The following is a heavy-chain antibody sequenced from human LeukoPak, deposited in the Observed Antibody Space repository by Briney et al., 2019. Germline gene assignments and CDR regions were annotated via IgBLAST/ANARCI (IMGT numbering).Heavy chain of an antibody. CDR1: GGTFSSYA. Sequence: GSSVKVSCKASGGTFSSYAISWVRQAPGQGLEWMGWINPNSGGTNYAQKFQGRVTMTRDTSISTAYMELSRLRSDDTAVYYCARAPKTTVTTSWFDPWGQGTLVTVSS. D-gene: IGHD4-11*01. V-gene: IGHV1-2*02. CDR2: INPNSGGT. CDR3: ARAPKTTVTTSWFDP. J-gene: IGHJ5*02.